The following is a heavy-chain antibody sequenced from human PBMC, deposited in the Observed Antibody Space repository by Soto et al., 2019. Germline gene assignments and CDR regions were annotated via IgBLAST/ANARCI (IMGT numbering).Heavy chain of an antibody. Sequence: EAQLVESGGGLVQPGGSLRVSWAASGFDLGTYWMTWFRQVPGRGLEWVSRIDDDGSSTRYADSVKGRFTISRDNSKNIVYLEMNSLTAEDTAVYYCARRLELPLGASHYYYGMDVWGQGTTVTVSS. D-gene: IGHD1-7*01. CDR2: IDDDGSST. CDR3: ARRLELPLGASHYYYGMDV. J-gene: IGHJ6*02. V-gene: IGHV3-74*01. CDR1: GFDLGTYW.